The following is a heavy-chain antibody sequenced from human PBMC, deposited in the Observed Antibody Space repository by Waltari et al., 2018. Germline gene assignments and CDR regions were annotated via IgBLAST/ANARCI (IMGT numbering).Heavy chain of an antibody. CDR1: GFTFSSYW. Sequence: EVQLVESGGGLVQPGGSLRLSCAASGFTFSSYWMHWVRQAPGKGLVWVSRINSDGSSTSYADSVKGRFTISRDNAKNTLYLQMNRLRAEDTAVYYCARDLWELPYRGPFDYWGQGTLVTVSS. J-gene: IGHJ4*02. V-gene: IGHV3-74*01. D-gene: IGHD1-26*01. CDR3: ARDLWELPYRGPFDY. CDR2: INSDGSST.